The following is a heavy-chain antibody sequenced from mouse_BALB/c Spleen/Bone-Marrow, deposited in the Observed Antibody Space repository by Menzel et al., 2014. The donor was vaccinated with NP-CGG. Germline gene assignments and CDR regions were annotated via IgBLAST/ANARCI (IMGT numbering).Heavy chain of an antibody. Sequence: VQLKESGGGLVQPGGSRKLSCAASGFTFSSFGMHWVRQAPEKGLEWVAYISSGSSTIYYADTVKGRFTISRDNPKNTLFLQMTSLRPEDTAMYYCATGTRAMDYWGQGTSVTVSS. CDR2: ISSGSSTI. CDR1: GFTFSSFG. CDR3: ATGTRAMDY. J-gene: IGHJ4*01. V-gene: IGHV5-17*02. D-gene: IGHD4-1*01.